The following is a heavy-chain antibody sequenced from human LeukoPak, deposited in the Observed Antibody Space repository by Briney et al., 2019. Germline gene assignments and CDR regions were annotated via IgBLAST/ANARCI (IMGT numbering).Heavy chain of an antibody. J-gene: IGHJ5*02. CDR3: ARSTTVVTPGTDWFDP. D-gene: IGHD4-23*01. CDR1: GDSVSSNSAA. CDR2: TYSRSKWYN. Sequence: SQTLSLTCAISGDSVSSNSAAWNWIRQSPSRGLEWLGRTYSRSKWYNDYAVSVKSRINITPDTSKNQFSLQLNSVTPEDTAVYYCARSTTVVTPGTDWFDPWGQGTLVTVSS. V-gene: IGHV6-1*01.